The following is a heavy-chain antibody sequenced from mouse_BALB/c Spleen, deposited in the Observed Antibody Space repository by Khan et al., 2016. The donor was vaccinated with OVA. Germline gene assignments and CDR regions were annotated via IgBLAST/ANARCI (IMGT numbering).Heavy chain of an antibody. CDR3: ARQPYYHYNIMDY. CDR2: IWSDGST. D-gene: IGHD2-10*01. Sequence: QVQLKESGPGLVAPSQSLSITCTISGFSLTTYGVHWIRQPPGKGLEWLVVIWSDGSTTYNSAFKSRLTISKDNSKSQVFLKMNSLQTDDTAMYFCARQPYYHYNIMDYWGQGTSVTVSS. V-gene: IGHV2-6-1*01. CDR1: GFSLTTYG. J-gene: IGHJ4*01.